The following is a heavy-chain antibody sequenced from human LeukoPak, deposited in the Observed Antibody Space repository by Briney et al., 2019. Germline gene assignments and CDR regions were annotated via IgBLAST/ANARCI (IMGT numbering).Heavy chain of an antibody. J-gene: IGHJ4*02. Sequence: SETLSLTCAVYGGSFSGYYWSWIRQPPGKGLEWIGEIKHSGSTNYNPSLKSRVTISVDTSKNQFSLKLSSVTAADTAVYYCARHLGDYVWGSYGIFDYWGQGTLVTVSS. V-gene: IGHV4-34*01. CDR2: IKHSGST. CDR3: ARHLGDYVWGSYGIFDY. CDR1: GGSFSGYY. D-gene: IGHD3-16*01.